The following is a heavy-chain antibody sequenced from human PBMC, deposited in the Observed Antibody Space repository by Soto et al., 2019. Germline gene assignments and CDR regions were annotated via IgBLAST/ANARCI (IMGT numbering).Heavy chain of an antibody. V-gene: IGHV1-18*01. CDR3: ARWSGSSAAYYYYYGMDV. CDR2: INGYNGNT. CDR1: GYTFTSYG. D-gene: IGHD6-6*01. Sequence: QVQLVQSGAEVKKPGASVKVSCKASGYTFTSYGISWVRQAPGQGLEWMGWINGYNGNTNYAQKLQGRVTMTTDTATSTAYMELRSPRPDDTPVYYCARWSGSSAAYYYYYGMDVWGQGTTVTVSS. J-gene: IGHJ6*02.